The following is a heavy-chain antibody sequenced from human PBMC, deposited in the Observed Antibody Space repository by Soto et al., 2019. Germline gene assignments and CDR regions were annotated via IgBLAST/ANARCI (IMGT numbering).Heavy chain of an antibody. CDR1: GGSISSGDYY. V-gene: IGHV4-30-4*01. D-gene: IGHD3-10*01. Sequence: SETLSLTCTVSGGSISSGDYYWSWVRQPPGKGLEWIGYIYYTGSTYYNPSLKSRVTISIDTSKNQFSLKVSSVTAADTAMYFCARAQGHYYGSGQKIDYWGQGTLVTVSS. J-gene: IGHJ4*02. CDR3: ARAQGHYYGSGQKIDY. CDR2: IYYTGST.